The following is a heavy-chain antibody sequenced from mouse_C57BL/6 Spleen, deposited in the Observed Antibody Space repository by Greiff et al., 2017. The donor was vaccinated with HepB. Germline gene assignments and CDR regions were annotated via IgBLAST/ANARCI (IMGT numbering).Heavy chain of an antibody. V-gene: IGHV1-69*01. CDR1: GYTFTSYW. CDR2: IDPSDSYT. J-gene: IGHJ1*03. D-gene: IGHD1-1*01. CDR3: ASYGYYGSSYWYFDV. Sequence: VQLQQPGAELVMPGASVKLSCKASGYTFTSYWMHWVKQRPGQGLEWIGEIDPSDSYTNYNQKFKGKSTLTVDKSSSTAYMQLSSLTSEDSAVYYCASYGYYGSSYWYFDVWGTGTTVTVSS.